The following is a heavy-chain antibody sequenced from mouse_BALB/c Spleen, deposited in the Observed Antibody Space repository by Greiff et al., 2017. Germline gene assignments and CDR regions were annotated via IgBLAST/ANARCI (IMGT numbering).Heavy chain of an antibody. D-gene: IGHD1-1*01. J-gene: IGHJ3*01. CDR3: ARGSRAWFAY. CDR1: GFTFSSFG. CDR2: ISSGSSTI. Sequence: EVKLQESGGGLVQPGGSRKLSCAASGFTFSSFGMHWVRQAPEKGLEWVAYISSGSSTIYYADTVKGRFTISRDNPKNTLFLQMTSLRSEDTAMYYCARGSRAWFAYWGQGTLVTVSA. V-gene: IGHV5-17*02.